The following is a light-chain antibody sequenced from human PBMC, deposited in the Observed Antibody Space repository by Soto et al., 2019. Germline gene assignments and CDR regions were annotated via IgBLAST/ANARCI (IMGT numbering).Light chain of an antibody. CDR3: SSYISVTSPVV. V-gene: IGLV2-14*01. CDR2: GVS. J-gene: IGLJ2*01. Sequence: QSALTQPASLSGSPGQSITISCTATSSDVGGYNYVSWYQQHPGRAPKLIIYGVSNRPSGVSYRFSTSKSGNTASLTISGLQAADEADYYCSSYISVTSPVVFGGGTKLTVL. CDR1: SSDVGGYNY.